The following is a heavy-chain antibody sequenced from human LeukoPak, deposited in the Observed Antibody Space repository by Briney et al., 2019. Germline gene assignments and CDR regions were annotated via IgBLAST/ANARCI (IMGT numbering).Heavy chain of an antibody. CDR3: ARDRGTYYYGSGSYYDNWFDP. Sequence: ASVKVSCKASGYTFTSYGISWVRQAPGQGLEWMGWISAYNGNTNYAQKLQGRVTMTTDTSTSTAYMALRSLRSDDTAVYYCARDRGTYYYGSGSYYDNWFDPWGQGTLVTVSS. CDR2: ISAYNGNT. D-gene: IGHD3-10*01. CDR1: GYTFTSYG. J-gene: IGHJ5*02. V-gene: IGHV1-18*01.